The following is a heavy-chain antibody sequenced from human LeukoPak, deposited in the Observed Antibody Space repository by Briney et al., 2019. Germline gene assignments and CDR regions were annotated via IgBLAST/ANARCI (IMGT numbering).Heavy chain of an antibody. CDR2: VSHSGNT. CDR3: ARHSDSGSYPFDY. D-gene: IGHD3-10*01. V-gene: IGHV4-59*08. Sequence: SETLSLTRTVSSGSISRYYWSWIRQPPGKGLEWIGYVSHSGNTNYNPSLQSRVTMSVDTSKNQFSLKLSSVTAADTAVYYCARHSDSGSYPFDYWGQGTLVTASS. J-gene: IGHJ4*02. CDR1: SGSISRYY.